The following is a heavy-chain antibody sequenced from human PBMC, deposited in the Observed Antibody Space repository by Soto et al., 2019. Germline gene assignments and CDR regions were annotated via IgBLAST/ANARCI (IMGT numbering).Heavy chain of an antibody. CDR2: INPNSGGT. D-gene: IGHD7-27*01. CDR1: GYTFTGSS. V-gene: IGHV1-2*02. Sequence: QVPLVQSGAEVKKPGASVNVSCEASGYTFTGSSIHWVRQAPGQGLEWMGYINPNSGGTIFAQKFQGRVTMTRDTFISTAYMDLSRVASDATAVYYCARDLTGDPNYWGQGTLVTVSS. CDR3: ARDLTGDPNY. J-gene: IGHJ4*02.